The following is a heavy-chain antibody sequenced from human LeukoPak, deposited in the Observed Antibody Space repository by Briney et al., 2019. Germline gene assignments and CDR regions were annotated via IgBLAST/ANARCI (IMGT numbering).Heavy chain of an antibody. J-gene: IGHJ4*02. Sequence: PGGSLRLSCTASGFTFSTYGMHWVRQAPGKGLEWVTLISYDGSTKYYSDSVKGRFTLSRDNSKNTLYLQMNSLRAEDTAVYYCAREDYYDSGSNDYWGQGTLVTVSS. CDR1: GFTFSTYG. CDR2: ISYDGSTK. D-gene: IGHD3-22*01. CDR3: AREDYYDSGSNDY. V-gene: IGHV3-30*03.